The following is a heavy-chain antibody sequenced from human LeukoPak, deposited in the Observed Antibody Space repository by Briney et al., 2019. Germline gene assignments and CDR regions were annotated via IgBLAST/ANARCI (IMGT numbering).Heavy chain of an antibody. CDR3: ARHGSTDSFDY. J-gene: IGHJ4*02. CDR1: GGSISSGGYY. V-gene: IGHV4-31*03. Sequence: PSETLSLTCTVSGGSISSGGYYWNWIRQHPGRGLEWIGYIYYSGSTDSNPSLKSRLFMSVDASKNQLSLRLRSVTAADTAVYYCARHGSTDSFDYWGQGTVVPVSS. CDR2: IYYSGST. D-gene: IGHD2-2*03.